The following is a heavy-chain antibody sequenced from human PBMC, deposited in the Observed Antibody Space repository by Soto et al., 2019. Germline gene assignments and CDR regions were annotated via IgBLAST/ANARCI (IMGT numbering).Heavy chain of an antibody. J-gene: IGHJ4*02. D-gene: IGHD6-19*01. Sequence: PGESLKISCKGSGYSFTTYWIGWVRQMPGKGLEWMGIIYPPDSQARYSPSSQGQVTLSVDKSINTAYLQWSSLKASDTAMYYCARRLYYGSGWDHWGQGTLVTVSS. CDR1: GYSFTTYW. CDR3: ARRLYYGSGWDH. CDR2: IYPPDSQA. V-gene: IGHV5-51*01.